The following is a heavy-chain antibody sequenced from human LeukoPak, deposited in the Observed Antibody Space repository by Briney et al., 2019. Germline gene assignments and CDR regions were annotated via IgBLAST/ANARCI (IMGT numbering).Heavy chain of an antibody. CDR3: ARXXLGIAVDH. CDR2: IYYSGST. Sequence: RPSETLSLTCTVSGGSISSYYWSWIRQPPGKGLEWIGYIYYSGSTNYNPSLKSRVTISVDTSKNQFSLKLSSVTAADSAMYFCARXXLGIAVDHWGQGTLVTV. CDR1: GGSISSYY. V-gene: IGHV4-59*08. J-gene: IGHJ4*02. D-gene: IGHD7-27*01.